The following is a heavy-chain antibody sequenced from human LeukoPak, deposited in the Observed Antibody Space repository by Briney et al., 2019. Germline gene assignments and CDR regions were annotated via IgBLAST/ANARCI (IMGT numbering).Heavy chain of an antibody. V-gene: IGHV4-59*12. D-gene: IGHD3-9*01. Sequence: SETLSLTCTVSGGSISSYYWSWIRQPPGKGLEWIGSIYYSGSTYYNPSLKSRVTISVDTSKNQFSLKLSSVTAADTAVYYCARGLSSLRYFDWLPHNWFDPWGQGTLVTVSS. CDR3: ARGLSSLRYFDWLPHNWFDP. CDR2: IYYSGST. CDR1: GGSISSYY. J-gene: IGHJ5*02.